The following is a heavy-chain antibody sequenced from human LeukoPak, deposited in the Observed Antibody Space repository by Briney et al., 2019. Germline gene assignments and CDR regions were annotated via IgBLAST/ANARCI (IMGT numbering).Heavy chain of an antibody. CDR2: INPSGGST. D-gene: IGHD3-22*01. V-gene: IGHV1-46*01. J-gene: IGHJ6*03. Sequence: ASVKVSCKASGYTFTSYYMHWVRQAPGQGLEWMGIINPSGGSTSYAQKFQGRVTMTRDTSTSTVYMELSSLRSEDTAVYYCARGEYYYDSSGYPYYYIDVGGKGTTVTVSS. CDR1: GYTFTSYY. CDR3: ARGEYYYDSSGYPYYYIDV.